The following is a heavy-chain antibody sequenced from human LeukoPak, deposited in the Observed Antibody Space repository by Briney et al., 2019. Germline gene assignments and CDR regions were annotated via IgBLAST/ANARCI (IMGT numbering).Heavy chain of an antibody. Sequence: SGGSLRLSCAASGFTFSSYGMHWVRQAPGKGLEWVANIKQDGSEKYYVDSVKGRFTISRDNAKNSLYLQMDSLRAEDTAVYYCARSLAYYDFWSGYWVFDYWGQGTLVTVSS. J-gene: IGHJ4*02. V-gene: IGHV3-7*01. CDR3: ARSLAYYDFWSGYWVFDY. CDR1: GFTFSSYG. CDR2: IKQDGSEK. D-gene: IGHD3-3*01.